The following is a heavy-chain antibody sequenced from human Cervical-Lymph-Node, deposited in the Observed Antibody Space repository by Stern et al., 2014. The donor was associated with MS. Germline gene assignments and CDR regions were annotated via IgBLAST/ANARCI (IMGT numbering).Heavy chain of an antibody. CDR3: ARVRSDYGDYFDY. CDR1: GGSISSGGYS. Sequence: QLQLQESGSGLVKPSQTLSLTCAVSGGSISSGGYSWSWIRPPPGKGLEWIGYLYHSGSTYYNPSLKSRVTISRDRSKNQFFLKLSSGTAADTAVYYCARVRSDYGDYFDYWGQGTLVTVSS. D-gene: IGHD4-17*01. CDR2: LYHSGST. J-gene: IGHJ4*02. V-gene: IGHV4-30-2*01.